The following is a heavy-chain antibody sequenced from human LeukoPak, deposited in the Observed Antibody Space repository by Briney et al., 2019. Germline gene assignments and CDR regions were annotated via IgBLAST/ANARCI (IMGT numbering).Heavy chain of an antibody. CDR3: ARSTWGLFDI. D-gene: IGHD3-16*01. CDR1: GFTFSSYW. V-gene: IGHV3-7*01. CDR2: IKHDGSEK. J-gene: IGHJ3*02. Sequence: GGSLRLSCAASGFTFSSYWMSWVRQAPGKGLEWVATIKHDGSEKYYVDSVEGRFTISRDNARNSLYLQMNSLRADDTAVFYCARSTWGLFDIWGQGTMVTV.